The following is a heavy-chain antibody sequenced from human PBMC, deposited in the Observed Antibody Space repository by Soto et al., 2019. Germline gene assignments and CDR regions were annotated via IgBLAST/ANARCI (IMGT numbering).Heavy chain of an antibody. D-gene: IGHD3-10*01. V-gene: IGHV4-59*01. CDR1: GGSIRSYY. CDR3: ARQEVTPYYFDY. J-gene: IGHJ4*02. Sequence: PSETLSLTCTVSGGSIRSYYWSWIRQPPGKGLEWIGYIYYSGSTNYTPSLKSRVTISVDTSKNQVSLKLSSVTAADTAVYYCARQEVTPYYFDYWGQGTLVTVSS. CDR2: IYYSGST.